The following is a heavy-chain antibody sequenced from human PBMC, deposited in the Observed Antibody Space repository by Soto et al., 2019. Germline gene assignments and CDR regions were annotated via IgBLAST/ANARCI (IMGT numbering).Heavy chain of an antibody. D-gene: IGHD6-19*01. V-gene: IGHV4-39*01. CDR2: IYYSGST. CDR3: ATSFPIAVAGLDY. CDR1: GGSISSSSYY. J-gene: IGHJ4*02. Sequence: QLQLQESGPGLVKPSETLSLTCTVSGGSISSSSYYWGWIRQPPGKGLEWIGSIYYSGSTYYNPSLKSRVTISVDTSKNQFSLKLISVTAADTAVYYCATSFPIAVAGLDYWGQGTLVTVSS.